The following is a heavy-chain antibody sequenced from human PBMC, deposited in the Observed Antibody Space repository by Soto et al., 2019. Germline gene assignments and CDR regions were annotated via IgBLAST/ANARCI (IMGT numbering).Heavy chain of an antibody. CDR1: GFRFSSYG. Sequence: QVKLVESGGGVVQAGRSLRLSCAASGFRFSSYGIHWVRQAPGKGLEGVAVIKSDVISKDYLDSVKGRFTISRDNSKNTVYLYMSNLRPEDTGVYYCAKPRSSLEWPTFDPWGHGTRVSVSS. J-gene: IGHJ5*02. V-gene: IGHV3-30*18. D-gene: IGHD3-3*01. CDR2: IKSDVISK. CDR3: AKPRSSLEWPTFDP.